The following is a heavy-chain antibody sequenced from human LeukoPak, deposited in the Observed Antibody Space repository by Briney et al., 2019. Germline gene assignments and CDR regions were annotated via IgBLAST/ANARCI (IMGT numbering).Heavy chain of an antibody. CDR1: GYTLTELS. D-gene: IGHD6-13*01. Sequence: ASVKVSCKVSGYTLTELSMHWVRQAPGKGLEWMGGFDPEDGETIYAQKFQGRVTMTEDTSTDTAYMELSSLRSEDTAVYYCARDRVAAAGTPWYFDYWGQGTLVTVSS. CDR2: FDPEDGET. V-gene: IGHV1-24*01. J-gene: IGHJ4*02. CDR3: ARDRVAAAGTPWYFDY.